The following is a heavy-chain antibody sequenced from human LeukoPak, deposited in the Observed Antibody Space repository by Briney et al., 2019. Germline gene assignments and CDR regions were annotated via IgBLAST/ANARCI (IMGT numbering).Heavy chain of an antibody. CDR3: ARALGYDCSSTICYAFGWFDP. CDR2: IYSGGST. D-gene: IGHD2-2*01. CDR1: GFTVSSNY. J-gene: IGHJ5*02. V-gene: IGHV3-66*01. Sequence: TGGSLRLSCAASGFTVSSNYMSWVRQAPGKGLEWVSVIYSGGSTYYADSVRGRFTISRDNSKNTLYLQMNSLRAEDSAVYYCARALGYDCSSTICYAFGWFDPWGQGTLVTVSS.